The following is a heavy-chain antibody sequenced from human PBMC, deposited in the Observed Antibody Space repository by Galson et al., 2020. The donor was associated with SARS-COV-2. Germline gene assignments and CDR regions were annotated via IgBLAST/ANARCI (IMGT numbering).Heavy chain of an antibody. Sequence: WGSLRLSCAASGFTLSGSALHWVRQAPGKGLEWVAIISYDGTTKYNSDSVKGRFTISRDISKNTLYLQMNSLRPEDTAVYFCARETDDYTSSYYDYWGQGTLVTVSS. CDR3: ARETDDYTSSYYDY. CDR2: ISYDGTTK. CDR1: GFTLSGSA. J-gene: IGHJ4*02. V-gene: IGHV3-30*04. D-gene: IGHD6-13*01.